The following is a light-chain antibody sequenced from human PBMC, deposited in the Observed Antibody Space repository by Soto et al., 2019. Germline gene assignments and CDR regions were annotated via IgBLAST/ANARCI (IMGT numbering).Light chain of an antibody. CDR3: QQCYRSPPT. CDR2: AAS. CDR1: QSISNY. Sequence: DGQMTQSPSPLSASVGDRVTITCRASQSISNYLNWYQQKPGKAPQLLIYAASSLQSGVPSRFSGSGSGTDCALTISSLQPEDIATYYCQQCYRSPPTFGQGTKLEIK. V-gene: IGKV1-39*01. J-gene: IGKJ2*01.